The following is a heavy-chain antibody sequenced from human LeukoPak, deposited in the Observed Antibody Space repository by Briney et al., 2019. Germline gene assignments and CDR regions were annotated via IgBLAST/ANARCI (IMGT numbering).Heavy chain of an antibody. Sequence: GRSLRLSCTASGFTFGDYAMSWVRQAPGKGLEGVGFIRSKAYGRTTEYAASVKGRFTISRDDSKSIAYLQMNSLKTEDTAVYYCTRGLGLLWFGELLGFDYWGQGTLVTVSS. CDR3: TRGLGLLWFGELLGFDY. CDR2: IRSKAYGRTT. D-gene: IGHD3-10*01. V-gene: IGHV3-49*04. CDR1: GFTFGDYA. J-gene: IGHJ4*02.